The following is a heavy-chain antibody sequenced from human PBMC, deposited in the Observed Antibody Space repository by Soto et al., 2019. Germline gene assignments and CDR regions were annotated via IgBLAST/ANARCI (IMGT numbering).Heavy chain of an antibody. CDR1: GFSLSTSGVG. D-gene: IGHD3-9*01. V-gene: IGHV2-5*02. CDR3: AHRFDWYYFNY. CDR2: IYWDDDK. J-gene: IGHJ4*02. Sequence: QITLKESGPTLVKPTQTLTLTCTFSGFSLSTSGVGVGWIRQPPGKALEWLALIYWDDDKRYSPSLKRRLTNTKDTSKNQVVLTMTNMDPMDTATYYCAHRFDWYYFNYWGQGTLVTVSS.